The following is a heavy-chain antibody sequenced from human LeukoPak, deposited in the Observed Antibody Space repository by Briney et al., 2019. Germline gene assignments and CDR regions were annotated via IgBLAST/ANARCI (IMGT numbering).Heavy chain of an antibody. V-gene: IGHV4-34*01. CDR1: GGSFSGYY. CDR2: IYYSGST. Sequence: PSETLSLTCAVYGGSFSGYYWSWIRQPPGKGLEWIGSIYYSGSTYYNPSLKSRLTISVDTSKNQFSLKLSSVTAADTAVYFCARGFWSRYYDYWGQGTLVTVSS. D-gene: IGHD2-8*02. CDR3: ARGFWSRYYDY. J-gene: IGHJ4*02.